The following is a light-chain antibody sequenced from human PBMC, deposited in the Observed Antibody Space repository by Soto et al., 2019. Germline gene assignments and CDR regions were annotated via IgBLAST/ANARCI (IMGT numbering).Light chain of an antibody. CDR3: ISYTSDDVRYV. CDR2: EVS. Sequence: QSALPRSASVSGTPGQSFTISCTGSNSDVGIYDFVSWYRHHPGRVPKLIVSEVSHRPSGVSIRFSGSKSGNTASLTISGLQSEDEADYYCISYTSDDVRYVFGTGTKVTVL. V-gene: IGLV2-14*01. J-gene: IGLJ1*01. CDR1: NSDVGIYDF.